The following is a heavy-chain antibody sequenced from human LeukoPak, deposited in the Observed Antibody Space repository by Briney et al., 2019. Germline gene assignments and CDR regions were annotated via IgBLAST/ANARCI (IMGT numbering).Heavy chain of an antibody. J-gene: IGHJ6*02. CDR1: GYTLTELS. CDR3: ATDTPGGDPDLMDV. Sequence: ASVKVSCKVSGYTLTELSRHWLRQAPGKGLEWMGGFDPEDGETIYAQKFQGRVTMTEDTSTDTAYMELSSLRSEDTAVYYCATDTPGGDPDLMDVWGQGTTVTVSS. D-gene: IGHD1-14*01. V-gene: IGHV1-24*01. CDR2: FDPEDGET.